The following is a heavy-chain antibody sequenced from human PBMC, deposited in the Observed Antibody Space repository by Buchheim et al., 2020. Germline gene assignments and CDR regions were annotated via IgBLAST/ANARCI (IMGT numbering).Heavy chain of an antibody. D-gene: IGHD2-21*02. CDR2: ISYDGSNK. CDR3: AKFQEKVVTAPPDGRMDV. V-gene: IGHV3-30*18. J-gene: IGHJ6*02. Sequence: QVQLVESGGGVVQPGRSLRLSCAASGFTFSSYGMHWVRQAPGKGLEWVAVISYDGSNKYYADSVKGRFTISRDNSKNTLYLQMNSLRAEDTAVYYCAKFQEKVVTAPPDGRMDVWGQGTT. CDR1: GFTFSSYG.